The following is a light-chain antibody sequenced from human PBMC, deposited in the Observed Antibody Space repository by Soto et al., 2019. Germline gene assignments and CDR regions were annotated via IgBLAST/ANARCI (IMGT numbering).Light chain of an antibody. Sequence: EIVLTQSPGTLSLSPGERATLSCRASQSLTSRHLAWYQQTPGQAPRLLIYGAYNRASGIPDRFSGSGSGTDFTLTIRRLESDDFALYYCQHYYSSPLTFGVGTKVEIK. J-gene: IGKJ4*01. CDR1: QSLTSRH. CDR3: QHYYSSPLT. V-gene: IGKV3-20*01. CDR2: GAY.